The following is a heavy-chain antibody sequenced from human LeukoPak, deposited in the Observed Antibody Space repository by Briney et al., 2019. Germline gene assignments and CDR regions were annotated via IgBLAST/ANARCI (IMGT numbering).Heavy chain of an antibody. J-gene: IGHJ6*03. CDR3: ARQAKGYMDV. CDR2: IYYSGST. Sequence: PSETLSLTCTVSGGSISNSNYYWGWIRQPPGKGLEWIGSIYYSGSTYYNPSLKSRVTISVDTSRNQTSLKLSSVTAADTAVYYCARQAKGYMDVWGKGTTVTVSS. V-gene: IGHV4-39*01. CDR1: GGSISNSNYY.